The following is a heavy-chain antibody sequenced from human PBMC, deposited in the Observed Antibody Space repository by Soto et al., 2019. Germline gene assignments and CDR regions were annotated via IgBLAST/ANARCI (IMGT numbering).Heavy chain of an antibody. D-gene: IGHD3-22*01. Sequence: GGSLRLSCAASGFTFSSYGMHWVRQAPGKGLEWVAVISYDGSNKYYADSVKGRFTISRDNSKNTLYLQMNSLRAEDTAVYYCAKDEAYYYDSSGTGGYYYYGMDVWGQGTTVTVSS. CDR2: ISYDGSNK. J-gene: IGHJ6*02. CDR3: AKDEAYYYDSSGTGGYYYYGMDV. V-gene: IGHV3-30*18. CDR1: GFTFSSYG.